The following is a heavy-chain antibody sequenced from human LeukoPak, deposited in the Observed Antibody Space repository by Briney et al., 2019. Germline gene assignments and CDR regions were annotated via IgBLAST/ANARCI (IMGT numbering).Heavy chain of an antibody. J-gene: IGHJ6*02. V-gene: IGHV3-30*03. CDR3: ATYGSGSDYCYYGLDV. D-gene: IGHD3-10*01. CDR2: LSYDGSEK. CDR1: GFTFSTYA. Sequence: GGSLRLSCAASGFTFSTYAMHWVRQAPGKGLEWVALLSYDGSEKFYADSVKGRFTISRDNSKNTVDLQMNSLRAEDTAVYYCATYGSGSDYCYYGLDVWGQGTTVTVSS.